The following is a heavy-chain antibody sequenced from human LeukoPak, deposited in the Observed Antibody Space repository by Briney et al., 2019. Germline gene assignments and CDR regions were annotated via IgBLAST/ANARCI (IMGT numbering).Heavy chain of an antibody. D-gene: IGHD2-15*01. Sequence: QPGGSLRLSCAASGFTVSTNYMSWFRQAPGKGLEWVSVIYSCGSTYYADSVKGRFTISRDNSKNTLYLQMNSLRAEDTAVYYCARWGSGTSCPNTSKRQYFQHWGQGTLVTVSS. CDR2: IYSCGST. CDR3: ARWGSGTSCPNTSKRQYFQH. V-gene: IGHV3-66*02. CDR1: GFTVSTNY. J-gene: IGHJ1*01.